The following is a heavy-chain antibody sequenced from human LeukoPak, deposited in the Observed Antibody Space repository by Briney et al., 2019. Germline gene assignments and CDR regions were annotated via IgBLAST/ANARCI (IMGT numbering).Heavy chain of an antibody. CDR3: ARRPYDFWSGYLDY. Sequence: SSETLSLTCTVSGGSISGSRYYWAWIRQPPGKGLEWIGSMHYSGNFYSGSAYYNPSLRSRVTISVDTSQNQFSLKVNSVTAADTAVYYCARRPYDFWSGYLDYWGQGTLVTVSS. J-gene: IGHJ4*02. V-gene: IGHV4-39*07. CDR1: GGSISGSRYY. CDR2: MHYSGNFYSGSA. D-gene: IGHD3-3*01.